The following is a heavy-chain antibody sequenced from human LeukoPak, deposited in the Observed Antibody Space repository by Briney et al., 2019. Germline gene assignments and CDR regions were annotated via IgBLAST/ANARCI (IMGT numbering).Heavy chain of an antibody. CDR2: IYYSGST. CDR1: GGSISSGGYY. J-gene: IGHJ4*02. CDR3: ARVSTTDYGDYYY. Sequence: PSQTLSLTCTVSGGSISSGGYYWSWIRQHPGKGLEWIGYIYYSGSTYYNPSLKSRVTISVDTSKNQFSLKLSSVTAADTAVYYCARVSTTDYGDYYYWGQGTLVTVSS. D-gene: IGHD4-17*01. V-gene: IGHV4-31*03.